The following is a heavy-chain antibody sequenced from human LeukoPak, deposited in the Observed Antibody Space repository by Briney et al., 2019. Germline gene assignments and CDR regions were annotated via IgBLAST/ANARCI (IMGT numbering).Heavy chain of an antibody. CDR2: INHSGST. J-gene: IGHJ6*03. CDR3: ARGGRITMVRGVRDIYYYYMDV. CDR1: GGSFSGYY. Sequence: SETLSLTCAVYGGSFSGYYWSWIRQPPGKGLEWIGEINHSGSTNYNPSLKSRVTISVDTSKNQSSLKLSSVTAADTAVYYCARGGRITMVRGVRDIYYYYMDVWGKGTTVTVSS. V-gene: IGHV4-34*01. D-gene: IGHD3-10*01.